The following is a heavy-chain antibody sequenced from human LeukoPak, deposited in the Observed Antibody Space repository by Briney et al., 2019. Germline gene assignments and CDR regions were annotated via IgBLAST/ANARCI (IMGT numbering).Heavy chain of an antibody. V-gene: IGHV1-18*01. CDR3: ATDDIAVAGTNFDY. CDR2: ISAYNGNT. D-gene: IGHD6-19*01. CDR1: GYTFTSYG. Sequence: ASVKVSCKASGYTFTSYGISWVRQAPGQGLEWMGWISAYNGNTNYAHHLQGRVTMTTDTSTSTAYMELRSLTSDDTAVYFCATDDIAVAGTNFDYWGQGTLVTVSS. J-gene: IGHJ4*02.